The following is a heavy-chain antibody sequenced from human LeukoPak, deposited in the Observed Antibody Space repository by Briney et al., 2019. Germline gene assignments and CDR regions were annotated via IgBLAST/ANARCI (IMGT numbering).Heavy chain of an antibody. CDR1: GGSFSGYY. J-gene: IGHJ5*02. V-gene: IGHV4-34*01. CDR2: INHSGST. D-gene: IGHD3-3*01. Sequence: SETLSLTCAVYGGSFSGYYWSWIRQPPGKGLEWIGEINHSGSTNYNPSLKSRVTISVDTSKNQFSLKLSSVTAADTAVYYCAPSGAFWSGYYTGGFDPWGQGTLVTVSS. CDR3: APSGAFWSGYYTGGFDP.